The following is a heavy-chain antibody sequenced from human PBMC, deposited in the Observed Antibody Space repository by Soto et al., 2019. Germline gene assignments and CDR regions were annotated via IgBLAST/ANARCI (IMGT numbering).Heavy chain of an antibody. Sequence: GGSLRLSCAASGFTFSNAWMNWVRQAPGKGLEWVGRIKSKTDGGTTDYAAPVKGRFTISRDDSKNTLYLQMNSLKTEDTAVYYCTTESWELAYSCYRMXVWGQGTTVTVSS. V-gene: IGHV3-15*07. CDR3: TTESWELAYSCYRMXV. CDR1: GFTFSNAW. J-gene: IGHJ6*02. CDR2: IKSKTDGGTT. D-gene: IGHD1-26*01.